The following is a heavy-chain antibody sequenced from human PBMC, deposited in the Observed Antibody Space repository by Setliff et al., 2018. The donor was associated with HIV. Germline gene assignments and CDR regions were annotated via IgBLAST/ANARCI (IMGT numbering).Heavy chain of an antibody. D-gene: IGHD3-10*01. Sequence: ASVKVSCKASGYTFTGHYLHWVRQAPGQGLEWLGWVNPNSGDAIYAQNFQGRVTMTRDTSINAAYMELRGLRSDDTAVYYCARRGVPQQIDLDYWGQGTLVTVSS. CDR2: VNPNSGDA. J-gene: IGHJ4*02. CDR1: GYTFTGHY. CDR3: ARRGVPQQIDLDY. V-gene: IGHV1-2*02.